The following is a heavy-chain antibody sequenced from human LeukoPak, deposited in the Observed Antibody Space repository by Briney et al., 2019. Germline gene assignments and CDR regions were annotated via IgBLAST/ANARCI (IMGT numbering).Heavy chain of an antibody. CDR3: AKDLYPTMAAAGIGWFDP. CDR1: GFTFDDYA. Sequence: GRSLRLSCAASGFTFDDYAMHWVRQAPGKGLEWVSGISWNSGSIGYADSVKGRFTISRDNANNSLYLQMNGLRAEDTALYYCAKDLYPTMAAAGIGWFDPWGQGTLVTVSS. CDR2: ISWNSGSI. J-gene: IGHJ5*02. D-gene: IGHD6-13*01. V-gene: IGHV3-9*01.